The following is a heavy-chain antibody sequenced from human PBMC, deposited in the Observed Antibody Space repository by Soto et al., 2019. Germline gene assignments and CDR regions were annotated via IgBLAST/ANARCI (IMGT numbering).Heavy chain of an antibody. Sequence: EVQLLESGGGLVQPGGSLRLSCAASGFTFSFGTYAMTWVRQAPGKGLEWVSGISGGGGSTYYADSVKGRFTISRDNSKNTLYLQMNSLRAEDTAVDYCANGSGPYYYYAMDVWGQGTTVTVSS. D-gene: IGHD3-10*01. CDR3: ANGSGPYYYYAMDV. J-gene: IGHJ6*02. V-gene: IGHV3-23*01. CDR2: ISGGGGST. CDR1: GFTFSFGTYA.